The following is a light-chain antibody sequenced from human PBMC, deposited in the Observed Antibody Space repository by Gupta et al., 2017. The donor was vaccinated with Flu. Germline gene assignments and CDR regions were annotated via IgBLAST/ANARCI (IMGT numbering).Light chain of an antibody. CDR1: SSNIGSNT. Sequence: QSMLTQPPSASGTPGQRVTISCSGSSSNIGSNTVNWYQQLPGTAPNLLIDRNNQRPSGVPDRFSGSTSGTSASPATSGLQSEDEADYYYAAWDDSLNGGVFGGGTKLTVL. CDR3: AAWDDSLNGGV. CDR2: RNN. V-gene: IGLV1-44*01. J-gene: IGLJ3*02.